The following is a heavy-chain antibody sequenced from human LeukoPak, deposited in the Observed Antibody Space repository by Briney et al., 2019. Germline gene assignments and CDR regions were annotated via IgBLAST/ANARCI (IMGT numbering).Heavy chain of an antibody. J-gene: IGHJ4*02. CDR1: GFTFSSYG. V-gene: IGHV3-30*02. D-gene: IGHD1-26*01. CDR2: IRYDGSNK. Sequence: GGSLRLSCAASGFTFSSYGMHWVRQAPGKGLEWVAFIRYDGSNKFYADSVKGRFTISRDNPRNTLYLQMNGLRAEDTAVYYCAMGRYSGSHRGLFDYWGQGTLVTVSS. CDR3: AMGRYSGSHRGLFDY.